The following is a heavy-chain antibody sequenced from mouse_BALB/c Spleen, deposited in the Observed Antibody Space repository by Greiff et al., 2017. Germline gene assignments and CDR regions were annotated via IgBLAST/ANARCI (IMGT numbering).Heavy chain of an antibody. CDR3: ARRNWDGSYYAMDY. V-gene: IGHV5-4*02. J-gene: IGHJ4*01. CDR1: GFTFSDYY. Sequence: EVMLVESGGGLVKPGGSLKLSCAASGFTFSDYYMYWVRQTPEKRLEWVATISDGGSYTYYPDSVKGRFTISRDNAKNNLYLQMSSLKSEDTAMYYCARRNWDGSYYAMDYWGQGTSVTVSS. D-gene: IGHD4-1*01. CDR2: ISDGGSYT.